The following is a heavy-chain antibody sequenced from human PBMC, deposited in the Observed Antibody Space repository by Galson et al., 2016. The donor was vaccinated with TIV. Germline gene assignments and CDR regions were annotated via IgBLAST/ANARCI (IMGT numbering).Heavy chain of an antibody. CDR3: TTTWPTITTYYFNY. D-gene: IGHD5-24*01. CDR2: IKTKTDGGTA. V-gene: IGHV3-15*01. CDR1: GFTFNNAW. Sequence: SLRLSCAASGFTFNNAWMNWVRQAPGKGLEWVGRIKTKTDGGTADYAAPVKGRFTVSRDDSKNTLYLQMNGLKSEDTAVYYCTTTWPTITTYYFNYWGQGAPVTFSS. J-gene: IGHJ4*02.